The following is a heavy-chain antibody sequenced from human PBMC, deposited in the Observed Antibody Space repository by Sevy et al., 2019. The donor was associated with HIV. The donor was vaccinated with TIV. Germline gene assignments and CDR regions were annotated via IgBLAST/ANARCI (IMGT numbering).Heavy chain of an antibody. D-gene: IGHD1-26*01. Sequence: GGSLRLSCTASGFIFSHYSMNWVRQAPGKGLEWVSSISTSSTYIYYADSVKGRFTISRDNAKNLLYLQTNSLRAEDTAVYQCARDRGVGTSSYGMDVWGQGTTVTVSS. V-gene: IGHV3-21*01. CDR1: GFIFSHYS. CDR2: ISTSSTYI. CDR3: ARDRGVGTSSYGMDV. J-gene: IGHJ6*02.